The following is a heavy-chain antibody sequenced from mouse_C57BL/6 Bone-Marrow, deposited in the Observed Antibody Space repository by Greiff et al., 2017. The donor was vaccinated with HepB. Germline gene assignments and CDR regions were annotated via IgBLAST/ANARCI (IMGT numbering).Heavy chain of an antibody. CDR2: IDPSDSET. J-gene: IGHJ1*03. CDR3: ARKGITTVVPHWYFDV. CDR1: GYTFTSYW. V-gene: IGHV1-52*01. Sequence: QVQLQQSGAELVRPGSSVKLSCKASGYTFTSYWMHWVKQRPIQGLEWIGNIDPSDSETHYNQKFKDKATLTVDKSSSTAYMQLSSLTSEDSAVYYCARKGITTVVPHWYFDVWGTGTTVTVSS. D-gene: IGHD1-1*01.